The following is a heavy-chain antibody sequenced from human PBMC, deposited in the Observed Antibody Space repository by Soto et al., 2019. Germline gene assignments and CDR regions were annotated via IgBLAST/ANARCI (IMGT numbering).Heavy chain of an antibody. CDR3: ARDPRDMIVADDAFDI. CDR1: GFTFSSYA. J-gene: IGHJ3*02. D-gene: IGHD3-22*01. Sequence: GGSLRLSCAASGFTFSSYAMHWVRQAPGKGLEWVAVISYDGSNKYYADSVKGRFTISRDNSKNTLYLQMNSLRAEDTAVYYCARDPRDMIVADDAFDIWGQGTMVTVSS. CDR2: ISYDGSNK. V-gene: IGHV3-30-3*01.